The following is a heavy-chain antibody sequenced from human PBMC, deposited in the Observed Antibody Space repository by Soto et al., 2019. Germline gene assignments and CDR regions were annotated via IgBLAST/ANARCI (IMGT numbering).Heavy chain of an antibody. CDR2: IKSKTDGGTT. CDR3: TLYYDILTVGYGMDV. V-gene: IGHV3-15*01. J-gene: IGHJ6*02. D-gene: IGHD3-9*01. Sequence: GGSLRLSCAASGFTFSNAWMSWVRQAPGKGLEWVGRIKSKTDGGTTDYAAPVKGRFTISRDDSKNTLYLQMNSLKTEDTAVYYCTLYYDILTVGYGMDVWGQGTTVTVSS. CDR1: GFTFSNAW.